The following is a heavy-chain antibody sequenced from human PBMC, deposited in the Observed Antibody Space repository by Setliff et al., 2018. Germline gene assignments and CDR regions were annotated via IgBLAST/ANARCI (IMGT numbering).Heavy chain of an antibody. V-gene: IGHV1-69*13. CDR3: ARSPFPVDTVMVTTFDS. CDR2: TTPIFTTA. D-gene: IGHD5-18*01. Sequence: SVKVSCKTSRGTFSNYAISWVRQAPGQGLEWMGGTTPIFTTANYAQKSQGRVTITADESTSTAYMELSSLKSEDTAVYYCARSPFPVDTVMVTTFDSWGQGTLVTVSS. J-gene: IGHJ4*02. CDR1: RGTFSNYA.